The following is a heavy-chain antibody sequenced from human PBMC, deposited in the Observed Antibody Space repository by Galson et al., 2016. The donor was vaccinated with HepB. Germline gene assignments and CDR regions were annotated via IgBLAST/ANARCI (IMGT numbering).Heavy chain of an antibody. CDR3: AKALVGSYYYYGMDV. V-gene: IGHV3-21*04. CDR2: ISRSSNYI. CDR1: GFTFSNYG. D-gene: IGHD6-6*01. Sequence: SLRLSCAASGFTFSNYGINWVRQAPGKGLEWVSSISRSSNYIYYADSVKGRFTISRDNSKNSLYLQMNSLRTEDTALYYCAKALVGSYYYYGMDVWGQGTTVTVSS. J-gene: IGHJ6*02.